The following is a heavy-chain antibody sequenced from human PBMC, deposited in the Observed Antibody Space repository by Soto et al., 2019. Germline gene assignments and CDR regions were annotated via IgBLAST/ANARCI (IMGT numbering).Heavy chain of an antibody. D-gene: IGHD3-22*01. J-gene: IGHJ4*02. Sequence: AGGALRLSCAAPGFTFSSYSMNWVPQAPGKGLERGSYISSSSSTIYYAYSVKGRFTISRDNAKNSLYLQTNSLRDEDTAVYYCARGLYYYDSSGYWGYWGQGTLVTVSS. CDR2: ISSSSSTI. V-gene: IGHV3-48*02. CDR3: ARGLYYYDSSGYWGY. CDR1: GFTFSSYS.